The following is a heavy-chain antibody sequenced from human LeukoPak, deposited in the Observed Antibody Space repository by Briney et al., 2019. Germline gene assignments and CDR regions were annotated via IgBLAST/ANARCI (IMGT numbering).Heavy chain of an antibody. V-gene: IGHV4-34*01. D-gene: IGHD6-13*01. J-gene: IGHJ6*04. CDR3: ARLARGIAAPLHLDV. CDR1: GGSFSGYY. Sequence: SETLSLTCAVYGGSFSGYYWSWIRQPPGKGLEWIGEINHSGSTNYNPSLKSRVTISVDTSKNQFSLNLGSVSAADSAVYYCARLARGIAAPLHLDVWGRGTTVTVSS. CDR2: INHSGST.